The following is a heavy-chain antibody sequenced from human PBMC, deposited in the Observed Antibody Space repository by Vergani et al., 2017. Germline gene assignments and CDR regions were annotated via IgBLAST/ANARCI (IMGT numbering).Heavy chain of an antibody. Sequence: EVQLLESGGGLVQPGGSLRLSCAASGFTFSSYAMSWVRQAPGKGLEWVSAISGSGGSTYYADSVKGRFTISRDNSKNPLYLQMNSLRAEDTAVYYCARGVPAARGGYYYGMDVWGQGTTVTVSS. V-gene: IGHV3-23*01. CDR3: ARGVPAARGGYYYGMDV. CDR2: ISGSGGST. D-gene: IGHD2-2*01. J-gene: IGHJ6*02. CDR1: GFTFSSYA.